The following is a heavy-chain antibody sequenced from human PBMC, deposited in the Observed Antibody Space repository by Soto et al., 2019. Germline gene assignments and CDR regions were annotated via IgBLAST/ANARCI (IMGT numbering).Heavy chain of an antibody. CDR2: IYYSGST. D-gene: IGHD6-19*01. CDR1: GGSVSSGSYY. V-gene: IGHV4-61*01. J-gene: IGHJ5*02. CDR3: ARAPNRYSRGWYGSRFDP. Sequence: SETLSLTCTVSGGSVSSGSYYWSWIRQPPGKGLEWIGYIYYSGSTNYNPSLKSRVTISVDTSKNQFSLKLSSVTAADTAVYYCARAPNRYSRGWYGSRFDPWGQGTLVTVSS.